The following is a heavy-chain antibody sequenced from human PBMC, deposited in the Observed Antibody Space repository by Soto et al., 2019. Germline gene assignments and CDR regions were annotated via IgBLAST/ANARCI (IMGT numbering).Heavy chain of an antibody. D-gene: IGHD6-6*01. V-gene: IGHV1-69*13. CDR2: IIPIFGTA. J-gene: IGHJ6*02. CDR1: GGTFSSYA. Sequence: ASVKVSCKASGGTFSSYAISWVRQAPGQGLEWMGGIIPIFGTANYAQKFQGRVTITADESTSTAYMELSSLRSEDTAVYYCARDLGSSLGYYYGMDVWGQGTTGTVSS. CDR3: ARDLGSSLGYYYGMDV.